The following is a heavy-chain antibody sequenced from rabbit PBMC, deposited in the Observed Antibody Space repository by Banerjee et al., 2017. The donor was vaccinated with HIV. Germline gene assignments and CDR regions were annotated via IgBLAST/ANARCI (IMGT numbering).Heavy chain of an antibody. V-gene: IGHV1S7*01. D-gene: IGHD2-1*01. CDR1: GFDLSRHF. Sequence: QLKETGGGLVQPGGSLTLSCKASGFDLSRHFMSWVRQTPGKGPEWIGYIDTVIGRTQYASWVNGRFTISSDDAQNTLWLQMKSLTAADTATYFCARGDGYDEYGLFKLWGQGTLVTVS. CDR3: ARGDGYDEYGLFKL. J-gene: IGHJ4*01. CDR2: IDTVIGRT.